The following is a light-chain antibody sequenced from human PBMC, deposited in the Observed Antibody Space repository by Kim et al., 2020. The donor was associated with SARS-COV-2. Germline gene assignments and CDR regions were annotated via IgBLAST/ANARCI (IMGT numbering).Light chain of an antibody. J-gene: IGKJ2*01. V-gene: IGKV3D-15*01. Sequence: EIVMTKSPATLSVSPGERATLSCRASQSVSSNLAWYQKKPGQAPRLVIYGASTRAAGVPARFSGSVSGAEFTLTITNLQPEDCAVYYCQQYNKWMYTFGQGTKLEI. CDR1: QSVSSN. CDR3: QQYNKWMYT. CDR2: GAS.